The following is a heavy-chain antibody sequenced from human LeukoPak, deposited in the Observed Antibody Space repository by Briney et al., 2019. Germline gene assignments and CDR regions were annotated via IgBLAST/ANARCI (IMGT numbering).Heavy chain of an antibody. CDR2: ISSSGSSI. CDR1: GFTFTHYG. CDR3: GSLDTREDSSSRWGPLDI. Sequence: GGSLRLSCAASGFTFTHYGMNWVRQAPGKGLEWVSTISSSGSSIFYAASVKGRFTISRDNARNSLYLQMNTLRAEDTAVYYCGSLDTREDSSSRWGPLDIWGQGTMVTVSS. D-gene: IGHD3-22*01. V-gene: IGHV3-21*01. J-gene: IGHJ3*02.